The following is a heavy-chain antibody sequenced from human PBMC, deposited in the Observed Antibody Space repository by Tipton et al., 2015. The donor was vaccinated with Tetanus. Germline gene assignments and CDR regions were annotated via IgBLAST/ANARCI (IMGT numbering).Heavy chain of an antibody. CDR3: ARHQSGYFTPFDY. CDR1: GGSIRGGTFY. CDR2: IYESGDT. D-gene: IGHD3-3*01. Sequence: GLVKPSETLSLTCTVSGGSIRGGTFYWGWIRQPPGKGLEWIGSIYESGDTYYIPSLKSRVTISVDTSKNQFSLNLNSMAAAVTGVYYCARHQSGYFTPFDYWGQGNLVTVSS. V-gene: IGHV4-39*01. J-gene: IGHJ4*02.